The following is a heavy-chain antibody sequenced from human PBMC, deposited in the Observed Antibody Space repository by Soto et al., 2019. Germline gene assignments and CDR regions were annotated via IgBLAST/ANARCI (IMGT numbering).Heavy chain of an antibody. CDR2: INHSGST. J-gene: IGHJ4*02. Sequence: QVQLQQWGAGLLKPSETLSLTCAVYGGSFSGYYWSWIRQPPGKGLEWIGEINHSGSTNYNPSLKSRVTISVDTSKNQFSLKLSSVTAADTAVYYCAREDYSNYGGVVYWGQGTLVTVSS. CDR3: AREDYSNYGGVVY. CDR1: GGSFSGYY. D-gene: IGHD4-4*01. V-gene: IGHV4-34*01.